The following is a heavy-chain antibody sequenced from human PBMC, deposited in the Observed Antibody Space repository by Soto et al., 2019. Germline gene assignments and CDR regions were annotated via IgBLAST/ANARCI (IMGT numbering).Heavy chain of an antibody. V-gene: IGHV1-46*02. Sequence: QVQLVQSGAEVRKPGASVKVSCKPSGYTFKTYYLHWLRQAPGQALEWMGVIHPSGGGTTYAQKFLGRVTVTRDTSTTTVFMELSSLRSDDTAVYYCARGGHIAVVTASFDNWGQRTLVTVSS. D-gene: IGHD2-21*02. J-gene: IGHJ4*02. CDR3: ARGGHIAVVTASFDN. CDR2: IHPSGGGT. CDR1: GYTFKTYY.